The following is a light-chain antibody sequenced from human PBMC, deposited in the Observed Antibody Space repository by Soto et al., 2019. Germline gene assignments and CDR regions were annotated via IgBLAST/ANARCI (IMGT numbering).Light chain of an antibody. Sequence: EIVMTQSPATLSVSPGERATLSCRASQSVSSNLAWYQQKPGQAPRLLIYGASTRATGIPARFSGSGSGTEVTLTISSLQSEDFAVYYCQQYNNWPPLYTFGQRTKLEIK. J-gene: IGKJ2*01. CDR3: QQYNNWPPLYT. CDR2: GAS. CDR1: QSVSSN. V-gene: IGKV3-15*01.